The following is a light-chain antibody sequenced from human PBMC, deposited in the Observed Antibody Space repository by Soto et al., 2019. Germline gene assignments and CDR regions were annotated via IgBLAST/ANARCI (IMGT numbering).Light chain of an antibody. CDR3: QQYDNLPPTWT. V-gene: IGKV1-33*01. CDR2: DAS. CDR1: QEIATY. Sequence: DIQMTQSPSSLSASVGKRVTITCPANQEIATYLNWYQQKPGKAPNLLIYDASNLETGVPSRFSGGGSGTHFTFTISNLQPEDIATYYCQQYDNLPPTWTFGQGTKVEIE. J-gene: IGKJ1*01.